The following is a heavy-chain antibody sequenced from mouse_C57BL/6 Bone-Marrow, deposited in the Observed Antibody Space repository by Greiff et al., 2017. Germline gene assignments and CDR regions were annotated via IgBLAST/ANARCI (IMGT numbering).Heavy chain of an antibody. J-gene: IGHJ1*03. D-gene: IGHD2-5*01. CDR2: IHPNSGST. Sequence: QVQLQQPGAELVKPGASVKLSCKVSGYTFTSYWMHWVKQRPGQGLEWIGMIHPNSGSTNYNEKFKSKATLTVDKSSSTAYMQLSSLTSEDSAVYYCARRSNIKYFDVWGTGTTVTVSS. CDR3: ARRSNIKYFDV. V-gene: IGHV1-64*01. CDR1: GYTFTSYW.